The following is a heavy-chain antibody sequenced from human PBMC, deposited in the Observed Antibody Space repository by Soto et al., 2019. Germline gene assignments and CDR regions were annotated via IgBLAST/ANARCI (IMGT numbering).Heavy chain of an antibody. D-gene: IGHD3-16*02. Sequence: PSQTLSLTCAISGDSVSSNSAAWNWIRQSPSRGLEWLGRTYYRSKWYNDYAVSVKSRITINPDTSKNQFSLQLNSVTPEDTAVYYCARDRLIYDYIWGSYPMGWFDPWGQGTLVTVSS. CDR3: ARDRLIYDYIWGSYPMGWFDP. CDR1: GDSVSSNSAA. V-gene: IGHV6-1*01. CDR2: TYYRSKWYN. J-gene: IGHJ5*02.